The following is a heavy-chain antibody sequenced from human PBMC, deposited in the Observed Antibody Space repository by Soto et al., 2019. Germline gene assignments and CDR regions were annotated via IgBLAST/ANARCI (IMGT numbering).Heavy chain of an antibody. J-gene: IGHJ6*02. CDR2: TYYRSKWYN. CDR1: GDSVSNNSAA. CDR3: ARCDYSTSWYFHYGMDV. D-gene: IGHD6-13*01. Sequence: SHTLSLTCAISGDSVSNNSAALNWIRQSPSRGLEWLGRTYYRSKWYNDYAIFLKSRITINPDTSKNQFSLQLNSVTPEDTAVYYCARCDYSTSWYFHYGMDVWGQGTTVTVSS. V-gene: IGHV6-1*01.